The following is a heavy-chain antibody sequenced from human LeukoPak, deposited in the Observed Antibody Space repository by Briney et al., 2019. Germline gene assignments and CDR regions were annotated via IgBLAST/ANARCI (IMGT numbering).Heavy chain of an antibody. V-gene: IGHV4-39*01. D-gene: IGHD4-17*01. CDR2: ISYNGNT. Sequence: PSDTLSLTCTVSGDSISSNNYFWGWICQPPGKGLEWIGEISYNGNTYYNPSLKSRVTISVHTSKNQFSLKLASVTAADTAVYYCARHYGPWGQGTLVTVSS. CDR3: ARHYGP. CDR1: GDSISSNNYF. J-gene: IGHJ5*02.